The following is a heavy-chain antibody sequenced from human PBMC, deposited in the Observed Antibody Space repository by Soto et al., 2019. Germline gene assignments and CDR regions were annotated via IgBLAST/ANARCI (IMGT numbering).Heavy chain of an antibody. Sequence: QVQLQQWGAGLLKPSETLSLTCAVYGGSFSGYYWSWIRQPPGKGLEWIGEINHSGSTNYNPSLKSRVTISVDTSKNQFSLKLSSVTAADTAVHYCARGRIITMVRGVISTFDYWGQGTLVTVSS. CDR1: GGSFSGYY. CDR2: INHSGST. V-gene: IGHV4-34*01. J-gene: IGHJ4*02. D-gene: IGHD3-10*01. CDR3: ARGRIITMVRGVISTFDY.